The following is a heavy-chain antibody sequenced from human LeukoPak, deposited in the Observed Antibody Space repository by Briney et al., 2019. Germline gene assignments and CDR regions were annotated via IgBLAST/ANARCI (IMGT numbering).Heavy chain of an antibody. CDR3: ARNKRADI. Sequence: GGSLRLSCAASGFSFSDYWMSWVRQAPGKGLEWVANIKQDGSEKNYVDSVKGRFTISRDNAKNSLSLQMISLRAEDTAAYYCARNKRADIWGQGTMVTVSS. J-gene: IGHJ3*02. D-gene: IGHD1/OR15-1a*01. V-gene: IGHV3-7*01. CDR1: GFSFSDYW. CDR2: IKQDGSEK.